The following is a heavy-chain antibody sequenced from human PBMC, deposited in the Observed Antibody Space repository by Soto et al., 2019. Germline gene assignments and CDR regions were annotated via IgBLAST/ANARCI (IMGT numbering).Heavy chain of an antibody. CDR2: ISYDGSNK. CDR3: ARDRLRYNWNDFPYYSYGMDV. J-gene: IGHJ6*02. Sequence: GRSLRLSCAASGFTFSSYAMHWVRQAPGKGLEWVAVISYDGSNKYYADSVKGRFTISRDNSKNTLYLQMNSLRAEDTAVYYCARDRLRYNWNDFPYYSYGMDVGGQGPTVTISS. CDR1: GFTFSSYA. D-gene: IGHD1-1*01. V-gene: IGHV3-30-3*01.